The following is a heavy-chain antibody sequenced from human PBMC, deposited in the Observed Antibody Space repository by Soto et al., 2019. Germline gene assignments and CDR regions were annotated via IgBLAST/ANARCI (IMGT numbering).Heavy chain of an antibody. V-gene: IGHV4-34*01. CDR2: INHSGST. Sequence: SETMSLTCAVYGGNFSGYYWSWIRQNTGKGLEWIGEINHSGSTNYNPSLKSRVTISVDTSKNQFSLKLSSVTAADTAVYYCASPGSGGYLRRNFDYWGQGTLVTVSS. D-gene: IGHD3-22*01. CDR1: GGNFSGYY. J-gene: IGHJ4*02. CDR3: ASPGSGGYLRRNFDY.